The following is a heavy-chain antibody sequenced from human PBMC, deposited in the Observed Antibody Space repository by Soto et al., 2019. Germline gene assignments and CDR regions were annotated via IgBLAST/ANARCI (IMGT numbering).Heavy chain of an antibody. CDR2: IYDTGISGYTPST. CDR3: ARGEDAFFYYGLDV. V-gene: IGHV4-61*08. CDR1: GGSITSGAYS. Sequence: PSETLSLTCAVSGGSITSGAYSWSWIRRPPGKGLEWIAYIYDTGISGYTPSTSYNPSLKSRVTMSVDTSKSQFSLKLTSVTAADTAVYYCARGEDAFFYYGLDVWGQGITVTVSS. J-gene: IGHJ6*02.